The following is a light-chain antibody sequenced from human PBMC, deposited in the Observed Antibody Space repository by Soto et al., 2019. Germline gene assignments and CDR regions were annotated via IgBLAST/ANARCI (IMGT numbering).Light chain of an antibody. Sequence: QSVLTQPPSVSAGPGQKVTIPCSGGSSNIGSNDVCWYQQVPGTAPKVLIYDNNKRPSGIPDRFSGSKSGTSATLGISGLQTGDEADYYCGTWHSDSYVFGSGTKVTAL. V-gene: IGLV1-51*01. CDR2: DNN. CDR1: SSNIGSND. CDR3: GTWHSDSYV. J-gene: IGLJ1*01.